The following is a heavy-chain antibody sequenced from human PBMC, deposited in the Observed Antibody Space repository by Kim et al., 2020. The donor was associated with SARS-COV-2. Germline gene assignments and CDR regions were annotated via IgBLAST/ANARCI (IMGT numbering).Heavy chain of an antibody. V-gene: IGHV6-1*01. J-gene: IGHJ3*02. CDR3: AREVFCTNGVCYRYAFDI. Sequence: KSRITINPDTSKNQFSLQLNSVTPEDTAVYYCAREVFCTNGVCYRYAFDIWGQGTMVTVSS. D-gene: IGHD2-8*01.